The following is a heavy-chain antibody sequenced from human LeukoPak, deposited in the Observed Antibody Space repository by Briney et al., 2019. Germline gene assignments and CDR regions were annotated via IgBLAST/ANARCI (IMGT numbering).Heavy chain of an antibody. V-gene: IGHV1-69*06. CDR1: GGTFSSYA. Sequence: GASVKVSCKASGGTFSSYAISWVRQAPGQGLEWMGGIIPIFGTANYAQKFQGRVTITADKSTSTAYMELSSLRSEDTAVYYCARGNWATNNWFDPWGQGTLVTVSS. CDR3: ARGNWATNNWFDP. J-gene: IGHJ5*02. CDR2: IIPIFGTA. D-gene: IGHD5-12*01.